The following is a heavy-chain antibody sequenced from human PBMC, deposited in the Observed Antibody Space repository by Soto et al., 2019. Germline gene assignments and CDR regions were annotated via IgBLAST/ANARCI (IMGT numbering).Heavy chain of an antibody. CDR2: INHSGST. CDR3: ARGRATITYWYYYYGMDV. D-gene: IGHD5-12*01. J-gene: IGHJ6*02. CDR1: GGALSGYY. Sequence: ETLSLTCAVYGGALSGYYWGWIRQPPGKVLEWIGEINHSGSTNYNPSLKSRVTISVDTSKNQFSLKLSSVTAADTAVYYCARGRATITYWYYYYGMDVWGQGTTVTVSS. V-gene: IGHV4-34*01.